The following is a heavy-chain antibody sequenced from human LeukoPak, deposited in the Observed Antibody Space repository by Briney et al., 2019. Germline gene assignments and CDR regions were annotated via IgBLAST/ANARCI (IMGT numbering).Heavy chain of an antibody. V-gene: IGHV4-39*01. CDR1: GGSISSSSYY. CDR2: IYYSGST. CDR3: ASTGYLYYYGMDV. D-gene: IGHD3-9*01. J-gene: IGHJ6*02. Sequence: SETLSLTCTISGGSISSSSYYWGWIRQPPGKGLEWIGSIYYSGSTYYNPSLKSRVTISVDTSKNQFSLKLSSVTAADTAVYYCASTGYLYYYGMDVWGQGTTVTVSS.